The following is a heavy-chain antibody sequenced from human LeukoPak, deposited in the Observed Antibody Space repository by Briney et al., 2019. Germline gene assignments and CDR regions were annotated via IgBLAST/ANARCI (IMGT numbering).Heavy chain of an antibody. J-gene: IGHJ5*02. CDR1: GFTFSSYG. CDR3: AKDIGITMIVVALDP. CDR2: IRYDGSNK. Sequence: GGSLRLSCAASGFTFSSYGMHWVRQAPGKGLEWVAFIRYDGSNKYYADSVKGRFTISRDNSKNTLYLQMNSLRAEDTAVYYCAKDIGITMIVVALDPWGQGTLVTVSS. V-gene: IGHV3-30*02. D-gene: IGHD3-22*01.